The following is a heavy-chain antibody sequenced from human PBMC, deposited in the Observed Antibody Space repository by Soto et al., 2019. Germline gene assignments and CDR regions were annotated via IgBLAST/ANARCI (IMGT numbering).Heavy chain of an antibody. J-gene: IGHJ4*02. V-gene: IGHV3-15*01. CDR2: AKSKAGGGTT. CDR3: TTHPPNPLSLVPEYYIDY. D-gene: IGHD6-6*01. Sequence: GGSLRLSCAASGFTFTNAWMSWVRQAPGKGLEWVGRAKSKAGGGTTDYAAPVKGRFTISRDDSKDTLYLQMNSLKTEDTAVYYCTTHPPNPLSLVPEYYIDYWGPGTLVTVSS. CDR1: GFTFTNAW.